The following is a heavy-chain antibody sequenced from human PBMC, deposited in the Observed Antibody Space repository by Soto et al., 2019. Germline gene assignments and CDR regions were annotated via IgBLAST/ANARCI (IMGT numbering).Heavy chain of an antibody. Sequence: LRLSCTASGFSVNDNYMAWVRQAPGKSPEWVAVIFTRGTAHYADSVTGRFTFSRDNSKRTLNLQLNNLRAEDTAVYYCTKLWGYHFESWGQGTLVTVSS. V-gene: IGHV3-53*01. CDR1: GFSVNDNY. CDR2: IFTRGTA. J-gene: IGHJ4*02. CDR3: TKLWGYHFES. D-gene: IGHD3-16*02.